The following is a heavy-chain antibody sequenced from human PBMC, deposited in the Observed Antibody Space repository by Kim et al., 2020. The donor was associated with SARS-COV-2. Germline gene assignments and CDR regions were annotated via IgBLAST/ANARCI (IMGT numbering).Heavy chain of an antibody. CDR1: GGSVDSADYY. J-gene: IGHJ4*02. CDR3: ARKLDNGAYHFDY. CDR2: ICYGGTT. Sequence: SETLSLTCTVSGGSVDSADYYWSWIRQHPGKGLEWIGYICYGGTTYYNPSLKSRLVISVDTSKNQFSLNLSSVTAADTAVYYCARKLDNGAYHFDYWGRGILVTVSS. D-gene: IGHD4-17*01. V-gene: IGHV4-31*03.